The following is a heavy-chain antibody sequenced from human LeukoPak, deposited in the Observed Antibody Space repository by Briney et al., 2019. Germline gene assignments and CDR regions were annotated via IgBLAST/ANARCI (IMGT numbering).Heavy chain of an antibody. CDR3: ARGGRFGELAPNWFDP. V-gene: IGHV3-21*01. CDR1: GFTFSSYS. Sequence: PGGSLRLSCAASGFTFSSYSMNWVRQAPGKGLEWVSSISSSSSYIYYADSVKGRFTISRDNAKNSLYLQMNSLRAEDTAVYYCARGGRFGELAPNWFDPWGQGTLVTVSS. CDR2: ISSSSSYI. D-gene: IGHD3-10*01. J-gene: IGHJ5*02.